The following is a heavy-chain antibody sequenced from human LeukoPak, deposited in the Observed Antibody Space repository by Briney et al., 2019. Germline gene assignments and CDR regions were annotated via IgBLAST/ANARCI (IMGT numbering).Heavy chain of an antibody. V-gene: IGHV3-72*01. D-gene: IGHD7-27*01. Sequence: GRSLRLSCAASGFTFSDHYMDWVRQAPGKGLEWVSRIRNKANSYITEYAASVKGRFAISRDDSKNSVFLQLNSLKTEDTAVYYCTRVNLRTGERFFDYWGQGTLVTVSS. CDR3: TRVNLRTGERFFDY. CDR2: IRNKANSYIT. CDR1: GFTFSDHY. J-gene: IGHJ4*02.